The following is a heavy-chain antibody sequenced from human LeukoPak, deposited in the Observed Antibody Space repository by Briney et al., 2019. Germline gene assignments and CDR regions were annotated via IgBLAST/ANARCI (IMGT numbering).Heavy chain of an antibody. V-gene: IGHV4-39*01. CDR2: IYYSGST. J-gene: IGHJ3*02. D-gene: IGHD1-1*01. CDR3: ARQGYNWNDVPYDAFDI. Sequence: PSETLSLTCTVSGYSISSSSYYWGWIRQPPGKGLEWIGSIYYSGSTYYNPSLKSRVTISVDTSKNQFSLKLSSVTAADTAVYYCARQGYNWNDVPYDAFDIWGQGTMVTVSS. CDR1: GYSISSSSYY.